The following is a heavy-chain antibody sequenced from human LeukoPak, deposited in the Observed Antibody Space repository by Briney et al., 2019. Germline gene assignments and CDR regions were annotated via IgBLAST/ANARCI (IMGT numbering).Heavy chain of an antibody. CDR1: GYTFTNYA. J-gene: IGHJ4*02. V-gene: IGHV1-3*01. CDR3: ARDRAAAAFDY. D-gene: IGHD2-2*01. Sequence: ASVKVSCKASGYTFTNYAIHWVRQAPGQRLEWMAWINAGNGNTKYSQKFQGRVTVTRDTSASTAYMELSSLKSEDTALYYCARDRAAAAFDYWGQGTLVTVSS. CDR2: INAGNGNT.